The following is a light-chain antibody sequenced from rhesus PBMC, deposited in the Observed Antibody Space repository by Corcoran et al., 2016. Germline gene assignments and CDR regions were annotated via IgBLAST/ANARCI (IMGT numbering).Light chain of an antibody. CDR2: YAS. CDR1: QGISSW. Sequence: DIQMTQSPSSLSASVGDKVTITCPASQGISSWVAWYQQKPGKAPKPLIYYASSLQSGGPSRFSGFGSGTVYTLTISSLQPEDFATYYCQQYDDLPRTFGQGTKVEIK. V-gene: IGKV1-19*01. CDR3: QQYDDLPRT. J-gene: IGKJ1*01.